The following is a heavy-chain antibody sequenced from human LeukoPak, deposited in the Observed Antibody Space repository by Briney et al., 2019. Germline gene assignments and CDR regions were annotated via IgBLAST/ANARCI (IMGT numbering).Heavy chain of an antibody. J-gene: IGHJ4*02. Sequence: GGSLRLSCAASGFTFSSYAMSWVRQAPGKGLEWVSAISGSGGSTYYADSVKGRFTISRDNSKNTLYLQMNSLRAEDTAVYYCVIGIAAAGTFPYWGQGTLVTVSS. CDR2: ISGSGGST. CDR3: VIGIAAAGTFPY. CDR1: GFTFSSYA. V-gene: IGHV3-23*01. D-gene: IGHD6-13*01.